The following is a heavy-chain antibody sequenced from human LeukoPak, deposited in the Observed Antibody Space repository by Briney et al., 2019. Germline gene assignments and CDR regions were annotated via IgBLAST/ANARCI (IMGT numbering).Heavy chain of an antibody. J-gene: IGHJ5*02. CDR1: GFTFSSYW. Sequence: PGRSLRLSCAASGFTFSSYWMSWVRQPPGKGLEWIGQIYHSGSTNYNPSLKSRVTISVDKSKNQFSLKLRSVTAADTAVYYCARPLSLGYCSGGSCYGRGAWFDRWGQGTLVTVSS. CDR2: IYHSGST. V-gene: IGHV4-4*02. CDR3: ARPLSLGYCSGGSCYGRGAWFDR. D-gene: IGHD2-15*01.